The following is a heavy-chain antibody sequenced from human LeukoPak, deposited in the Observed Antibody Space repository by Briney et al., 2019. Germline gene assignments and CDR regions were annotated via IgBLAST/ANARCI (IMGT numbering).Heavy chain of an antibody. CDR1: GFTFTDYY. CDR2: IILNNGAT. CDR3: ATDGGNHNFDY. D-gene: IGHD1-14*01. V-gene: IGHV1-2*06. J-gene: IGHJ4*02. Sequence: ASVKVSCKASGFTFTDYYLHWVRQAPGQGLEWMGRIILNNGATNYAQKFQGRVTLTRETYISTAYMELSRQTSDDTAVYYCATDGGNHNFDYWGQGNLVTVSP.